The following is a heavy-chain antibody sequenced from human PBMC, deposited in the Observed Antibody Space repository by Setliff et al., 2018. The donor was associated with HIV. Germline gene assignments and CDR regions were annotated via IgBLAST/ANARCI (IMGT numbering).Heavy chain of an antibody. D-gene: IGHD6-13*01. V-gene: IGHV3-30*02. CDR1: GFTFTNYG. J-gene: IGHJ4*02. Sequence: GGSLRLSCEASGFTFTNYGMHWVRQAPGKGLEWVALIWYDGSHETYADSVRGRFSISRDNSKNTLYLQMDSLRPEDTGFYYCAKDPFTSSWYGFDYWGQGALVTVSS. CDR2: IWYDGSHE. CDR3: AKDPFTSSWYGFDY.